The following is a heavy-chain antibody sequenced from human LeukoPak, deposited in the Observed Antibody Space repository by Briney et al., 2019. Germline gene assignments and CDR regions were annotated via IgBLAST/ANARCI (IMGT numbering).Heavy chain of an antibody. J-gene: IGHJ3*02. D-gene: IGHD3-16*01. CDR1: GGSFSGYY. CDR3: ARGPGYDYVWGSPRGAFDI. CDR2: INHSGST. V-gene: IGHV4-34*01. Sequence: SETLSLTCAVYGGSFSGYYWSWIRQPPGKGLEWIGEINHSGSTNYNPSLKSRVTISVDTSKNQFSLKLSSVTAADTAVYYCARGPGYDYVWGSPRGAFDIWGQGTMVTVSS.